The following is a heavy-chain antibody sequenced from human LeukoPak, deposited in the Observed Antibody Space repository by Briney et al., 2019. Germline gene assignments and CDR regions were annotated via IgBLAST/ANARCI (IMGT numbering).Heavy chain of an antibody. CDR2: MKEDGSEK. Sequence: GGSLRLSCAASGFTFSNYWMSWVRQAPGKGLEWVANMKEDGSEKNYVDSVKGRFTISRDNAQDSVYLQMNSLRAEDTAVYYCARDRGYSTFDYWGRGTLVTVSS. J-gene: IGHJ4*02. CDR1: GFTFSNYW. D-gene: IGHD4-11*01. V-gene: IGHV3-7*01. CDR3: ARDRGYSTFDY.